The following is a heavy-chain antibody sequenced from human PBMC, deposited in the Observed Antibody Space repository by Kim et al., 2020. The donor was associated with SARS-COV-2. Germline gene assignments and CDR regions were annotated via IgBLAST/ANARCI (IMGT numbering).Heavy chain of an antibody. CDR2: INHSGST. Sequence: SETLSLTCAVYGVSFSGYYRSWIRKLPGKGLEWIGEINHSGSTNYNQSLKRRVTISVDTSKNQISLKLISVTAAVTAVYYCASGGYGDYNHWFHLWR. J-gene: IGHJ5*02. CDR1: GVSFSGYY. D-gene: IGHD4-17*01. CDR3: ASGGYGDYNHWFHL. V-gene: IGHV4-34*01.